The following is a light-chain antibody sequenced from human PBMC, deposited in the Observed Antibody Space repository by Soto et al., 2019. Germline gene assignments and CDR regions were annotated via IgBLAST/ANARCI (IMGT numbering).Light chain of an antibody. Sequence: EIVLTQSPANLSLSPGERATLSCRASQSVSSCLAWYQQKPGQAPRLLIYDASNRATGIPARFSGSGSGTDVTLTISSLEPEDFAVYYCQQSSNWPLTFGGGTKVEIK. CDR1: QSVSSC. V-gene: IGKV3-11*01. CDR3: QQSSNWPLT. J-gene: IGKJ4*01. CDR2: DAS.